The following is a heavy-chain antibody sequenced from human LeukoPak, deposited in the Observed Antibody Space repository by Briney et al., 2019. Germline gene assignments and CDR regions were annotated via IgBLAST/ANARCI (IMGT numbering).Heavy chain of an antibody. CDR1: GYTFTGYY. D-gene: IGHD3-3*01. CDR3: ARTLGYDFWSGDYHPFDY. CDR2: INPNSGGT. V-gene: IGHV1-2*02. J-gene: IGHJ4*02. Sequence: ASVKVSCKASGYTFTGYYMHWVRQAPGQGLEWMGWINPNSGGTNYAQKFQGRVTMTRDTSISTAYMELSRLRSDDTAAYYCARTLGYDFWSGDYHPFDYWGQGTLVTVSS.